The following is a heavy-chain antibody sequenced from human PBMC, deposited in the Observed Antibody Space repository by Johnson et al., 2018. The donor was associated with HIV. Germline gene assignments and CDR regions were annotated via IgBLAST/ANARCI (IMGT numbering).Heavy chain of an antibody. Sequence: EVQLVESGGGVVQPGRSLRLSCAASGFTFSDHYMDWVRQAPGKGLEWVGRTRKKVNSYTTEYAASVEGRFTVSRDDSKNSVYLQMNSLTPEDTAVYYCARGCGSRSGSPCYDPFDIWGQGTMVTVSS. CDR1: GFTFSDHY. CDR3: ARGCGSRSGSPCYDPFDI. V-gene: IGHV3-72*01. J-gene: IGHJ3*02. CDR2: TRKKVNSYTT. D-gene: IGHD1-26*01.